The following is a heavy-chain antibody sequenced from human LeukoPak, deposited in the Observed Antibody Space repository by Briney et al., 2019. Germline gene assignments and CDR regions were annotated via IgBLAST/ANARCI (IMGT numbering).Heavy chain of an antibody. D-gene: IGHD2-15*01. CDR2: ISYDGSNE. CDR1: GFTFSSFA. V-gene: IGHV3-30*04. J-gene: IGHJ4*02. CDR3: ARSYCSGLSCYLFDY. Sequence: PGGSLRLSCAASGFTFSSFALHWVRQTPGEGLEWVALISYDGSNEYYADSVKGGFTISRDNPKSTLNLQMNSLRAEDTAVYYCARSYCSGLSCYLFDYWGQGTLVAVSS.